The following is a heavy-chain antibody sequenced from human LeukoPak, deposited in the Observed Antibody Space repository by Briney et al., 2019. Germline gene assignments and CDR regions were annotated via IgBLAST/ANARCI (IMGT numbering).Heavy chain of an antibody. CDR1: GGSISSYY. J-gene: IGHJ5*02. CDR3: ARDDSYGDYVQWFDP. CDR2: IYTSGST. V-gene: IGHV4-4*07. D-gene: IGHD4-17*01. Sequence: SETLSLTCTVPGGSISSYYWSWIRQPAGKGLEWIGRIYTSGSTNYNPSLKSRVTMSVDTSKNQFSLKLSSLTAADTAVYYCARDDSYGDYVQWFDPWGQGTLVTVSS.